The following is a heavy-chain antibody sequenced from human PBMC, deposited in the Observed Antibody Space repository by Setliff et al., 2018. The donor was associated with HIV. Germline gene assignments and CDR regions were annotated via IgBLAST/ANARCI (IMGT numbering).Heavy chain of an antibody. Sequence: ASVKVSCAASEFTLSGYSMSWVRQVPGKGLEWVSAIDPSGSRIFYSDSVKGRFTISRDNSKNTLYLQMNSLTAEDTAVYYCAKVDNGHCTSASCRDFDYWGQGTLVTVSS. CDR1: EFTLSGYS. J-gene: IGHJ4*02. V-gene: IGHV3-23*01. D-gene: IGHD2-2*03. CDR2: IDPSGSRI. CDR3: AKVDNGHCTSASCRDFDY.